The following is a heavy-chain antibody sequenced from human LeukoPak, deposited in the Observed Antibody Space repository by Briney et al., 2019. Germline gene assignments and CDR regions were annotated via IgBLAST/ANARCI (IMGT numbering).Heavy chain of an antibody. V-gene: IGHV4-34*01. Sequence: PSETLSLTCAVYGGPFNGHFWSWIRQPPGMGLEWIGEVNHSGATNYNPSLKSRVIISADTSKNQFSLKVNSVTAADTAVYYCGRVPASSWPSPDYWGQGTLVTVSP. CDR1: GGPFNGHF. D-gene: IGHD6-13*01. CDR3: GRVPASSWPSPDY. J-gene: IGHJ4*02. CDR2: VNHSGAT.